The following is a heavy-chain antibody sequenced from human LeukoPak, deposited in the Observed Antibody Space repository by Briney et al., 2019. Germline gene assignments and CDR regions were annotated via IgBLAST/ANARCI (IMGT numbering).Heavy chain of an antibody. CDR1: GFTFSSYG. Sequence: GGSLRLSCAASGFTFSSYGMHWVRQAPGKGLEWVAFIRYDGSNKYYADSVKGRFTISRDNSKNTLYLQMNSLRAEDTAVYYCANGGSSSPMVAYWGQGTLVTVSS. D-gene: IGHD6-6*01. J-gene: IGHJ4*02. CDR2: IRYDGSNK. CDR3: ANGGSSSPMVAY. V-gene: IGHV3-30*02.